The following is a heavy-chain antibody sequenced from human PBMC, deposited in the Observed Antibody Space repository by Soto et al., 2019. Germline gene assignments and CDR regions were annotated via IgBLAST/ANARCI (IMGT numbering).Heavy chain of an antibody. D-gene: IGHD1-26*01. V-gene: IGHV1-69*06. CDR1: GSTFNNFA. J-gene: IGHJ4*02. CDR2: IVIDSNTS. Sequence: QVVLLQSGAEVKEPGSSVRVSCQVSGSTFNNFAFSWVRQAPGHGPEWMGGIVIDSNTSEYSQRFQDRVTITADTSTDTLYMELGSLTFEDTAVYYCARAIKRWEVNYYFDFWGQGTLVTVSS. CDR3: ARAIKRWEVNYYFDF.